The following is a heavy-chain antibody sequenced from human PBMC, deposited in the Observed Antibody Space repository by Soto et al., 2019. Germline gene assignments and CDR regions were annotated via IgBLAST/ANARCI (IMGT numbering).Heavy chain of an antibody. CDR3: ARDSVAAAGRPSYYYYGMDV. D-gene: IGHD6-13*01. V-gene: IGHV3-30-3*01. CDR1: GFTLSSYA. CDR2: ISYDGSSK. J-gene: IGHJ6*02. Sequence: GGSLRLSCAASGFTLSSYAMHWVRQAPGKGLEWVAVISYDGSSKYYADSVKGRFTISRDNSKNTLYLQMNSLRAEDTAVYYCARDSVAAAGRPSYYYYGMDVWGQGTTVTVS.